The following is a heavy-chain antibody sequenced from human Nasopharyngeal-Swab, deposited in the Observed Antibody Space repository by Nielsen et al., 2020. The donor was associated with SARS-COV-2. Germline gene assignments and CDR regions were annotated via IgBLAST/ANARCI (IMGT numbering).Heavy chain of an antibody. D-gene: IGHD3-10*01. CDR1: GGSISSYY. Sequence: SETLSLTYTVSGGSISSYYWSWIRQPPGKGLEWIGYIYYSGSTNYNPSLKSRVTISVDTSKNQFSLKLSSVTAADTAVYYCARDLSGGWPEYYFDYWGQGTLVTVSS. J-gene: IGHJ4*02. CDR3: ARDLSGGWPEYYFDY. CDR2: IYYSGST. V-gene: IGHV4-59*01.